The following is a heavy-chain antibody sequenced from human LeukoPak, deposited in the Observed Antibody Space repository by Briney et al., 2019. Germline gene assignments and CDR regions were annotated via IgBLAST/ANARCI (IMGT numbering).Heavy chain of an antibody. CDR3: ARLLVRGVIIRAFDI. Sequence: GESLKISCKGSGYSFTSYWIGWVRQMPGKGLEWMVIIYPGDSDTRYSPSFQGQVTISADKSISTAYLQWSSLKASDTAMYYCARLLVRGVIIRAFDIWGQGTMVTVSS. CDR1: GYSFTSYW. D-gene: IGHD3-10*01. V-gene: IGHV5-51*01. J-gene: IGHJ3*02. CDR2: IYPGDSDT.